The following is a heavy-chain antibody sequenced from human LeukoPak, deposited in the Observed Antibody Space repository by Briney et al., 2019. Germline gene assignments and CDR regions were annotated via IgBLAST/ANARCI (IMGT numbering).Heavy chain of an antibody. J-gene: IGHJ4*02. CDR1: GFTFSIYA. CDR3: AKDSSGNGFDY. V-gene: IGHV3-23*01. CDR2: INGSGGST. D-gene: IGHD6-19*01. Sequence: GGSLRLSCAASGFTFSIYAMSWVRPAPGKGLEWGSAINGSGGSTYYADSVKGRFTISRDNSKNTLYLQMNSLRAEDTAVYYCAKDSSGNGFDYWGQGTLVTVSS.